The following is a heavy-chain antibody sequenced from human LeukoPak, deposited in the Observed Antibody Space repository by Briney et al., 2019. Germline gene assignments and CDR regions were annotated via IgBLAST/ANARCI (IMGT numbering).Heavy chain of an antibody. V-gene: IGHV4-39*01. CDR1: GGSISSSSYY. J-gene: IGHJ4*02. CDR2: IYYSGGT. CDR3: ARAYYDILTGYYGLGYFDY. Sequence: SETLSLTCTVSGGSISSSSYYWGWIRQPPGKGLEWIGSIYYSGGTYYNPSLKSRVTISVDTSKNQFSLKLSSVTAADTAVYYCARAYYDILTGYYGLGYFDYWGQGTLVTVSS. D-gene: IGHD3-9*01.